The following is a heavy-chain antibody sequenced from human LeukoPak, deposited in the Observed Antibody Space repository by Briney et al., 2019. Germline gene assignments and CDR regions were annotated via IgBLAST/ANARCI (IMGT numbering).Heavy chain of an antibody. J-gene: IGHJ4*02. CDR2: ISGSGSTI. D-gene: IGHD6-19*01. V-gene: IGHV3-48*03. Sequence: GGSLRLSCAASGFSFSSYEMNWVRRAPGKGLEWVSYISGSGSTIYYADSVKGRFTISRDNAKNSLHLQMNSLRAEDTAVYYCARDLNGWYGRVDNWGQGTLVTVSS. CDR1: GFSFSSYE. CDR3: ARDLNGWYGRVDN.